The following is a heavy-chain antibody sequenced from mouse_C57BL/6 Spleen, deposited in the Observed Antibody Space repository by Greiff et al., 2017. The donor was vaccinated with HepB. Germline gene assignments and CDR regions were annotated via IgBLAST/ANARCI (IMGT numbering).Heavy chain of an antibody. Sequence: QVQLQESGPELVKPGASVKISCKASGYAFSSSWMNWVKQRPGKGLEWIGRIYPGDGDTNYNGKFKGKATLTADKSSSTAYMQLSSLTSEDSAVYFCARTYGYGGDYFDYWGQGTTLTVSS. CDR2: IYPGDGDT. CDR1: GYAFSSSW. J-gene: IGHJ2*01. V-gene: IGHV1-82*01. CDR3: ARTYGYGGDYFDY. D-gene: IGHD2-2*01.